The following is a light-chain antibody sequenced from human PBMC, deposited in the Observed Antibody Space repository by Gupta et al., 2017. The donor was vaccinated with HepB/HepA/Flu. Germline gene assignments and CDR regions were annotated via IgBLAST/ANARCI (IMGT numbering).Light chain of an antibody. CDR2: EVK. Sequence: QSALSQPASVSGSPGQSITLSYTGTSSDVGSYNLVSWYQQHPGKAPKLILFEVKKWPSGVSNRFSGSKTGNTASLTISGLQAEDEADYYCCSYAGSNTWVFGGGTKLTVL. J-gene: IGLJ3*02. CDR3: CSYAGSNTWV. CDR1: SSDVGSYNL. V-gene: IGLV2-23*02.